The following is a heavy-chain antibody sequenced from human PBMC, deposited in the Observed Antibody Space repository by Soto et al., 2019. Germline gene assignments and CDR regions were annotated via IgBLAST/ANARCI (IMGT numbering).Heavy chain of an antibody. CDR3: ARHGVVGAPTDAFDI. CDR2: IYPGDSDT. V-gene: IGHV5-51*01. CDR1: GYSFTSYW. D-gene: IGHD1-26*01. J-gene: IGHJ3*02. Sequence: GESLKISCKGSGYSFTSYWIGWVRQMPGKGLEWMGIIYPGDSDTRYSPSFQGQVTISADKSISTAYLQWSSLKASDTAMYYCARHGVVGAPTDAFDIWGQGTMVTVS.